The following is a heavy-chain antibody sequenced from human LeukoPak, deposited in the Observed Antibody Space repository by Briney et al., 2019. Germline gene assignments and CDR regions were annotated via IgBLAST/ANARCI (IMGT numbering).Heavy chain of an antibody. CDR1: GGTFSSYP. V-gene: IGHV1-69*10. D-gene: IGHD5-18*01. CDR3: ARALGDTAMDFDY. Sequence: SVTDSRKASGGTFSSYPISWVRQAPGQGGEWMGGITAILGIANYARKFQGRVTITADKSPSTAYMELSSLRSEDTAVYYCARALGDTAMDFDYWGQGTLVTVSA. CDR2: ITAILGIA. J-gene: IGHJ4*02.